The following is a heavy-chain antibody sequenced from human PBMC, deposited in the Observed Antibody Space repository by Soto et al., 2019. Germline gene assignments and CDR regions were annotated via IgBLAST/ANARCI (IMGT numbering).Heavy chain of an antibody. CDR3: ARDPRLRWYADY. CDR1: GFTFSSYW. V-gene: IGHV3-74*01. Sequence: GGSLRLSCAASGFTFSSYWMHWVRQAPGKGLVWVSRINSGGRSTYYADSVKGRFTISRDNAKNRLYLQMKSLRAEDTAIYYCARDPRLRWYADYWGQGTLVTVSS. D-gene: IGHD4-17*01. J-gene: IGHJ4*02. CDR2: INSGGRST.